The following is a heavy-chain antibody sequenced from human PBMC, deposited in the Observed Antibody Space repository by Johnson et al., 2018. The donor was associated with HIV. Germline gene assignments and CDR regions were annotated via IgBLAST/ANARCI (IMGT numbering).Heavy chain of an antibody. D-gene: IGHD6-13*01. CDR2: ISYEGSNK. V-gene: IGHV3-30*18. J-gene: IGHJ3*02. Sequence: QVQLVESGGDLVKAGGSLRLSCAASGSTFSDYYMSWIRQAPGKGLEWVAVISYEGSNKYYADSVKGRFTISRDNCKNTLNLQMNSLRAGDAAVYYCAKDSSSWTRGAFDIWGQGTMVTVSS. CDR1: GSTFSDYY. CDR3: AKDSSSWTRGAFDI.